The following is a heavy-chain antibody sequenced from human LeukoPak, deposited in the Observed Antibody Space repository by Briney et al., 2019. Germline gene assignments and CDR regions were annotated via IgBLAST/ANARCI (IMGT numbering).Heavy chain of an antibody. CDR3: ARESESSGWYDY. J-gene: IGHJ4*02. D-gene: IGHD6-19*01. CDR1: GFMFHDYA. CDR2: ISGDGGST. V-gene: IGHV3-43*02. Sequence: PGGSLRLSCAAPGFMFHDYAIHWVRQAPGKGLEWVSLISGDGGSTFYADSVKGRFTISRDNSKNSLYLQMNSLSSDDTALYYCARESESSGWYDYWGQGTLVTVSS.